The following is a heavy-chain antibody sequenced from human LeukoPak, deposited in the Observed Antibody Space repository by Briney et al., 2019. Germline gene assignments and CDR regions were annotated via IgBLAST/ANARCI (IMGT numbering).Heavy chain of an antibody. CDR3: AIGPGYGSGWYLY. CDR1: GYSLSRGYY. Sequence: SETLSLTCAVSGYSLSRGYYWGWIRQPPGKGLEWIGSIYHSGSTYYNPSLKSRVTISVDTSKNQFSLKLSSVTAADTAVYHCAIGPGYGSGWYLYWGQGTLVTVSS. J-gene: IGHJ4*02. CDR2: IYHSGST. D-gene: IGHD6-19*01. V-gene: IGHV4-38-2*01.